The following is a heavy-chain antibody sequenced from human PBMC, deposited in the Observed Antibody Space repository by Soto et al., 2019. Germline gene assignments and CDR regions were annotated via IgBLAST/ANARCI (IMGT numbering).Heavy chain of an antibody. Sequence: QVQLVESGGGVVQPGRSLRLSCAASGFTFSSYSMHWVRQAPGKGLEWVALISYDGSNEYYADSVKGRFTISRDNSKNTLYLQMNGLRAEDTAVFYCAKSLTTGVADADYWGQGTLVTVSS. CDR3: AKSLTTGVADADY. V-gene: IGHV3-30*18. CDR1: GFTFSSYS. D-gene: IGHD4-4*01. J-gene: IGHJ4*02. CDR2: ISYDGSNE.